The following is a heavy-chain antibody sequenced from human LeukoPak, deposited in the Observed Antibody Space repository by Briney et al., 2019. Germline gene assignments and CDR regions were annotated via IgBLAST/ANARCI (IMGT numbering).Heavy chain of an antibody. D-gene: IGHD4-17*01. J-gene: IGHJ4*02. CDR1: GFTFSSYA. CDR3: AKVGDYVPAYFDY. CDR2: ISYDGSNK. Sequence: GGSLRLSCAASGFTFSSYAMHWVRQAPGKGQEWVAVISYDGSNKYYADSVEGRFTISRDNSKNTLYLQMNSLRAEDTAVYYCAKVGDYVPAYFDYWGQGTLVTVSS. V-gene: IGHV3-30-3*01.